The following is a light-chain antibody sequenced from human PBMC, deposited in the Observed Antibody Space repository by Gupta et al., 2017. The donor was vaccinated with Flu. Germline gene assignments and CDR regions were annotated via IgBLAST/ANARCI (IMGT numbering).Light chain of an antibody. J-gene: IGKJ5*01. CDR3: QQGSNWPPT. Sequence: EIVLTQSPPTLSLSPGESAPLSHTASQSASSYSAWYQQKPGQAPRLLIYDASNRATGIPARFSGSGSGTDFTLTISSLEPEDFAVYYCQQGSNWPPTFGQGTRLEIK. CDR2: DAS. CDR1: QSASSY. V-gene: IGKV3-11*01.